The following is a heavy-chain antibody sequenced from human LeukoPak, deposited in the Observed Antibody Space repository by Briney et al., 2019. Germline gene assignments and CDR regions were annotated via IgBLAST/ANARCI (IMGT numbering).Heavy chain of an antibody. CDR1: GFTFSNAW. D-gene: IGHD1-7*01. Sequence: PGGSLRLSCAASGFTFSNAWMSWVRQAPGKGLEWAGRIKSKTDGGTTDYAAPVKGRFTISRDDSKNTLYLQMNSLKTEDTAVYYCTTEGELTTYYYGMDVWGKGTTVTVSS. CDR2: IKSKTDGGTT. J-gene: IGHJ6*04. V-gene: IGHV3-15*01. CDR3: TTEGELTTYYYGMDV.